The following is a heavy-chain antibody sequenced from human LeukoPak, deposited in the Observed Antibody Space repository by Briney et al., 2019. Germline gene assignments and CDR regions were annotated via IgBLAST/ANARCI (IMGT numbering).Heavy chain of an antibody. V-gene: IGHV3-48*03. CDR1: GFAFSNYE. CDR3: AKSLYDSSGYDAFDI. D-gene: IGHD3-22*01. Sequence: GGSLRLSCAASGFAFSNYEMNWVRQAPGKGLEWVSYISGGGITIYYADSVKGRFTISRDNAQNSLYLQMNSLRAEDTAVYYCAKSLYDSSGYDAFDIWGQGTMVTVSS. CDR2: ISGGGITI. J-gene: IGHJ3*02.